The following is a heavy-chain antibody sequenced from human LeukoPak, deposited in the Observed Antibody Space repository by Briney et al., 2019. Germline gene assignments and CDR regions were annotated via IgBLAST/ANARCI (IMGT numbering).Heavy chain of an antibody. J-gene: IGHJ4*02. Sequence: PGGSLRLSCAASGLSFSTYAMSWVRQAPGKGLEWVSSITSSGGSTYYADSVKGRFTISRDNSKNTLYLQMNSLRAEDTAVYYCAKGPFLGATSQLDYWGQGTLVTVSS. CDR1: GLSFSTYA. V-gene: IGHV3-23*01. D-gene: IGHD1-26*01. CDR3: AKGPFLGATSQLDY. CDR2: ITSSGGST.